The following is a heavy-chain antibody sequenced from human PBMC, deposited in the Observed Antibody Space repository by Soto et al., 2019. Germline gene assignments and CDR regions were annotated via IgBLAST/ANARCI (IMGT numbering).Heavy chain of an antibody. CDR1: GGSISSYY. CDR3: ARASVELSYYYYYMDV. J-gene: IGHJ6*03. D-gene: IGHD1-7*01. CDR2: IYYSGST. Sequence: SETLSLTCTVSGGSISSYYWSWIRQPPGKGLEWIGYIYYSGSTNYNPSLKSRVTISVDTSKNQFSLKLSSVTAADTAVYYCARASVELSYYYYYMDVWGKGTTVTVSS. V-gene: IGHV4-59*01.